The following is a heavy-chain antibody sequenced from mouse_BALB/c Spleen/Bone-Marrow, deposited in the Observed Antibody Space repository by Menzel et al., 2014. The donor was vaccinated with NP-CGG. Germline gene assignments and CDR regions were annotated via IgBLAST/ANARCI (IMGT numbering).Heavy chain of an antibody. CDR3: ARLGYSGWFAY. V-gene: IGHV4-1*02. D-gene: IGHD2-3*01. Sequence: EVQGVESGGGLVQPGGSLKLSCAASGFDFSSYWMSWVRQAPGKGLEWIGEINPDSNTINYTPSLKDKFIISRDNAKNTLYLQTSKVRSEDTALYYGARLGYSGWFAYWGQGTLVTVSA. J-gene: IGHJ3*01. CDR1: GFDFSSYW. CDR2: INPDSNTI.